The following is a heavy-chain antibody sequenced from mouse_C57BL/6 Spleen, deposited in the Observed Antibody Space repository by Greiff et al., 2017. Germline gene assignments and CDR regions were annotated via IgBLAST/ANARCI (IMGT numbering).Heavy chain of an antibody. V-gene: IGHV5-12*01. CDR1: GFTFSNYY. CDR2: ISNGGGST. J-gene: IGHJ2*01. Sequence: EVKLVESGGGLVQPGGSLQLSCAASGFTFSNYYMYWVRQTPEKRLEWVAYISNGGGSTYYTDTVKGRFTVSRDNAKNTLYLQMSRLKSEDTAMYYCARQGITTFYFDYWGQGTTLTVSS. D-gene: IGHD1-1*01. CDR3: ARQGITTFYFDY.